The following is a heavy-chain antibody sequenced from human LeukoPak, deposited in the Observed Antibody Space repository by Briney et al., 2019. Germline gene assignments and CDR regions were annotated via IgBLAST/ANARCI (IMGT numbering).Heavy chain of an antibody. CDR2: IYYSGST. Sequence: SETLSLTCAVYGGSFSGYYWSWIRQPPGKGLEWIGSIYYSGSTYYNPSLKSRVAISVDTSKNQFSLKLSSVTAADTAVYYCARRSSWFGELSENWFDPWGQGTLVTVSS. V-gene: IGHV4-34*01. CDR1: GGSFSGYY. CDR3: ARRSSWFGELSENWFDP. J-gene: IGHJ5*02. D-gene: IGHD3-10*01.